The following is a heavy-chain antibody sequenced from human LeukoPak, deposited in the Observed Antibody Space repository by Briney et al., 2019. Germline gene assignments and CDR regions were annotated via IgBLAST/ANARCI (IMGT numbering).Heavy chain of an antibody. CDR2: INQYGSER. V-gene: IGHV3-7*01. CDR3: ARDHVVDGLVFDY. D-gene: IGHD2-15*01. Sequence: GGSLKLSCAASGFTFSSHWMSWVRQAPGKGLEGVANINQYGSERNYADSVKGRFTISRNNAKSSLYLQMNSLRAEDTAIYYCARDHVVDGLVFDYWGQGTLVTVSS. CDR1: GFTFSSHW. J-gene: IGHJ4*02.